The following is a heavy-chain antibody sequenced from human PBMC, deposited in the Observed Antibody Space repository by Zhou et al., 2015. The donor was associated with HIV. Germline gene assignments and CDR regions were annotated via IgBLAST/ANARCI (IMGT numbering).Heavy chain of an antibody. CDR1: GGTFSSYT. CDR3: ARAPARGVVVTFKPDFDY. D-gene: IGHD3-22*01. J-gene: IGHJ4*02. CDR2: IIPILGIA. Sequence: QVQLVQSGAEVKKPGSSVKVSCKASGGTFSSYTISWVRQAPGQGLEWMGRIIPILGIANYAQKFQGRVTITADKSTSTAYMELSSLRSEDTAVYYCARAPARGVVVTFKPDFDYWGQGTLVTVSS. V-gene: IGHV1-69*02.